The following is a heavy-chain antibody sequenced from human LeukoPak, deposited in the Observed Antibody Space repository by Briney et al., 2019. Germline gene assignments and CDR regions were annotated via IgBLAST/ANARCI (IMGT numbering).Heavy chain of an antibody. D-gene: IGHD6-13*01. V-gene: IGHV3-7*01. CDR1: GFTFSSYW. Sequence: GGSLRLSCAASGFTFSSYWMSWVRQAPGKGLEWVANIKQDGSEKYYVDSVKGRFTISRDNAKNSLYLQMNSLRAEDTAVYYCARTSGRSSWCSYYYYGMDVWGQGTTVTVSS. CDR3: ARTSGRSSWCSYYYYGMDV. J-gene: IGHJ6*02. CDR2: IKQDGSEK.